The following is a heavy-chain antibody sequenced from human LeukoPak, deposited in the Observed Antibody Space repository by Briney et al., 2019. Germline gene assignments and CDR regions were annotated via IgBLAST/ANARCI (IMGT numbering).Heavy chain of an antibody. Sequence: PGGSLRLSCAASGFTFSSYAMHWVRQAPGKGLEWVAVISYDGSNKYYADSVKGRFTISRDNSKNTLYLQMNSLRAEDTAVYYCAKVQCLGDGRCYYNFDYWGQGTLVTVSS. CDR1: GFTFSSYA. V-gene: IGHV3-30-3*01. D-gene: IGHD3-10*01. CDR3: AKVQCLGDGRCYYNFDY. J-gene: IGHJ4*02. CDR2: ISYDGSNK.